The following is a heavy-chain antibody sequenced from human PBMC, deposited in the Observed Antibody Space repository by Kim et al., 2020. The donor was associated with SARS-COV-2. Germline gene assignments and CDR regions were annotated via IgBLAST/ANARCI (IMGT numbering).Heavy chain of an antibody. CDR1: GYTFTSYY. CDR3: ARDPVAGTYDRAFDI. CDR2: LNHSGGST. Sequence: ASVKVSCKASGYTFTSYYMHWVRQAPVQGLEWMGILNHSGGSTSYTQKFQGRVTMTRDTSTSTVYMELSSLRSEDTAVYYCARDPVAGTYDRAFDIWGQGTMVTVSS. J-gene: IGHJ3*02. D-gene: IGHD6-19*01. V-gene: IGHV1-46*01.